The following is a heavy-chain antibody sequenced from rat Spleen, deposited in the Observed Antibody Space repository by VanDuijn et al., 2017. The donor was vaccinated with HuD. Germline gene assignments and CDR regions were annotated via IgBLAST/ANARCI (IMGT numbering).Heavy chain of an antibody. Sequence: EVQLVESDGGLVQPGRSLKLSCAASGFTFSDFYMAWVRQAPGKGLEWVASITNTGGSTSYPDSVKGRFTISRDNAKSILYVQMDSLRPEDTATYYCARGGRVSPLYVMDAWGQGASVTVSS. J-gene: IGHJ4*01. CDR1: GFTFSDFY. V-gene: IGHV5-20*01. CDR2: ITNTGGST. CDR3: ARGGRVSPLYVMDA. D-gene: IGHD1-11*01.